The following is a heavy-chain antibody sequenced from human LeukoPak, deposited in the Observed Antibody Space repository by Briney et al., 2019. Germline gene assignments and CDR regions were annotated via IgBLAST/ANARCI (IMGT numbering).Heavy chain of an antibody. V-gene: IGHV3-33*01. CDR3: ARESIVATPTFDY. Sequence: GGSLRLSCAASGFTFSSYGMHWARQAPGKGLEWVAVIWYDGSNKYYADSVKGRFTISRDNSKNTLYLQMNSLRAEDTAVYYCARESIVATPTFDYWGQGTLVTVSS. D-gene: IGHD5-12*01. CDR2: IWYDGSNK. J-gene: IGHJ4*02. CDR1: GFTFSSYG.